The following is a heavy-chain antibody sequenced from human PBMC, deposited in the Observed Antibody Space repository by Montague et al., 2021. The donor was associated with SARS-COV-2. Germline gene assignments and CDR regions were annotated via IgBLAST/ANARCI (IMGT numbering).Heavy chain of an antibody. D-gene: IGHD3-9*01. Sequence: SETLSLTCTVSGGSISTYYWDWFRQFPGKGLEWIGYIDYSGRTNYNPSLQSRVIISVDRSKIQFSLKLNSVTAADTAIYYCARLPYDNSYGMDVWGQGTTVTVSS. CDR3: ARLPYDNSYGMDV. J-gene: IGHJ6*02. V-gene: IGHV4-59*01. CDR1: GGSISTYY. CDR2: IDYSGRT.